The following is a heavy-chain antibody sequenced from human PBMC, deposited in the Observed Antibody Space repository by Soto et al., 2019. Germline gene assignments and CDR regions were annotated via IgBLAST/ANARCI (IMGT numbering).Heavy chain of an antibody. V-gene: IGHV4-61*08. J-gene: IGHJ4*02. D-gene: IGHD3-16*01. CDR3: ARRSAMSTFGGFSA. Sequence: SETLSLTCSVSGDSMNNADYFWTWIRQPPGKGLQWIRYISYSGSTNYNPSLKSRVTISSDTPKNKFSLRLKSVTAADTAIYYCARRSAMSTFGGFSAWGPGTLVTVSS. CDR2: ISYSGST. CDR1: GDSMNNADYF.